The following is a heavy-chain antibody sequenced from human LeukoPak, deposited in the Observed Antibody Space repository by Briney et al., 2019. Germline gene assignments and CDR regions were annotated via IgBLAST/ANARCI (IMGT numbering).Heavy chain of an antibody. CDR2: IKHDEREE. D-gene: IGHD4-17*01. V-gene: IGHV3-7*01. Sequence: PGGSLRLSCVASGFTFSESWMTWVRQAPGKGLEWVASIKHDEREEYYADSVKGRFSMSRDNGKNSLYPQMNSLRGEDTAVYYCARDRDDYGDSGYYYGMDVWGQGTTVTVSS. CDR3: ARDRDDYGDSGYYYGMDV. J-gene: IGHJ6*02. CDR1: GFTFSESW.